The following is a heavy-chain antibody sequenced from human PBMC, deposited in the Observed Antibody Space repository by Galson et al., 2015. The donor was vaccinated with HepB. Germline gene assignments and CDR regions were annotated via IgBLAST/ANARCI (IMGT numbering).Heavy chain of an antibody. V-gene: IGHV1-46*03. Sequence: SVKVSCKASGYTFTSYYMHWVRQAPGQGLEWMGIINPSGGSTSYAQKFEGRVTMTRDTSTSTVYMELSSLRSEDTAVYYCARDQVAVAGTKDYWGQGTLVTVSS. CDR1: GYTFTSYY. J-gene: IGHJ4*02. D-gene: IGHD6-19*01. CDR2: INPSGGST. CDR3: ARDQVAVAGTKDY.